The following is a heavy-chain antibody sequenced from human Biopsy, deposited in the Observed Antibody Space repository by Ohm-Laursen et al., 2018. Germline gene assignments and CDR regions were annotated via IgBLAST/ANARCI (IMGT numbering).Heavy chain of an antibody. CDR3: AAGATWLVHY. V-gene: IGHV4-59*01. CDR2: VYNGGIT. J-gene: IGHJ4*02. CDR1: GGSIISYY. Sequence: SETLSLTCSVSGGSIISYYWTWIRQPPGKGLEWIGHVYNGGITNYNPSLKSRVTISKDTSKNQFSLQVNSVTAADTAVYYCAAGATWLVHYWGQGTLVTVSS. D-gene: IGHD6-19*01.